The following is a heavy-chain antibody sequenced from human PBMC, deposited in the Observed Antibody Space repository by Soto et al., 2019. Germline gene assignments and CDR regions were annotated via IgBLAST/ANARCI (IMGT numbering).Heavy chain of an antibody. CDR3: ARDPSTMVRGAPRYGMDV. D-gene: IGHD3-10*01. J-gene: IGHJ6*02. CDR2: IYYSGST. V-gene: IGHV4-31*03. Sequence: QVQLQESGPGLVKPSQTLSLTCTVSGGSISSGGYYWSWIRQHPGKGLEWIGYIYYSGSTYYNPSLKSRVTISVDTSKNQFALKLSSVTAADTAVYYCARDPSTMVRGAPRYGMDVWGQGTTVTVSS. CDR1: GGSISSGGYY.